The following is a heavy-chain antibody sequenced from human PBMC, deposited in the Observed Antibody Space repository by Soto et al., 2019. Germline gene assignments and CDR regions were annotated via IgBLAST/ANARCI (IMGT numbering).Heavy chain of an antibody. J-gene: IGHJ6*02. CDR3: ARILHSGSYYCGMDV. CDR1: GFSLSTSGMC. Sequence: SGPTLVNPTQTLTLTCTFSGFSLSTSGMCVSWIRQPPGKALEWLALIDWDDDKYYSTSLKTRLTISKDTSKNQVVLTMTNMDPVDTATYYCARILHSGSYYCGMDVWGQGTTVTVS. D-gene: IGHD6-19*01. CDR2: IDWDDDK. V-gene: IGHV2-70*01.